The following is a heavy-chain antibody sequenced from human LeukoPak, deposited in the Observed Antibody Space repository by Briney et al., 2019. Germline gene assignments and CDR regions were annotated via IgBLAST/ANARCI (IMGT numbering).Heavy chain of an antibody. J-gene: IGHJ6*02. CDR3: ARGPPVVGATRFLYYYYYGMDV. V-gene: IGHV1-8*01. CDR1: GYTFTSYG. D-gene: IGHD1-26*01. Sequence: ASVKVSCKASGYTFTSYGINWVRQATGQGLEWMGWMNPNSGNTGYAQKFQGRVTMTRNTSISTAYMELSSLRSEDTAVYYCARGPPVVGATRFLYYYYYGMDVWGQGTTVTVSS. CDR2: MNPNSGNT.